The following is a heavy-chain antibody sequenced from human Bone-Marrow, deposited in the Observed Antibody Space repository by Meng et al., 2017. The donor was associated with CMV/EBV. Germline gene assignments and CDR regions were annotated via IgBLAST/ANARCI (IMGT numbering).Heavy chain of an antibody. CDR2: IKEDGSEK. Sequence: ETLSLTCAASGFTFSSYWMSWVRQAPGKGLEWVANIKEDGSEKYYVDSVRGRFTISRDNAKNSLYLQMNSLRAEDTAVYYCARFLVWYQLLFDYWGQGTLVTVSS. V-gene: IGHV3-7*01. CDR3: ARFLVWYQLLFDY. J-gene: IGHJ4*02. D-gene: IGHD2-2*01. CDR1: GFTFSSYW.